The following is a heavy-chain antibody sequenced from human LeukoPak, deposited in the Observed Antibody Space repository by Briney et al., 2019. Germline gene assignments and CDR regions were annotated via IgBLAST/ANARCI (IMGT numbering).Heavy chain of an antibody. CDR3: ARAATMVRDEYYFDY. J-gene: IGHJ4*02. D-gene: IGHD3-10*01. CDR1: GGTISSTTYY. V-gene: IGHV4-39*07. CDR2: IYYSGST. Sequence: PSETLSLTCTVSGGTISSTTYYWGWIRQPPGKGLEWIGSIYYSGSTNYNPSLKSRVTISVDTSKNQFSLKLSSVTAADTAVYYCARAATMVRDEYYFDYWGQGTLVTVSS.